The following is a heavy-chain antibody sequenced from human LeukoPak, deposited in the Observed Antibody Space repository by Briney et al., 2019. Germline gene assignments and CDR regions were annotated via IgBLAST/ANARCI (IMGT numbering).Heavy chain of an antibody. CDR3: ASYRVSYGDYVDY. V-gene: IGHV3-48*01. J-gene: IGHJ4*02. Sequence: GGSLRLSCAASGFTLSTYSMNWVRQVPGKGLEWVSYISSTSSTIYYADSVKGRFTISRDNAKNSLYLQMNSLRAEDTAVYYCASYRVSYGDYVDYWGQGTLVTVSS. D-gene: IGHD4-17*01. CDR1: GFTLSTYS. CDR2: ISSTSSTI.